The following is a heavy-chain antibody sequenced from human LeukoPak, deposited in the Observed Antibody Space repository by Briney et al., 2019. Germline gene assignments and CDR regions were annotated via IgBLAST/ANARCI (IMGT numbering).Heavy chain of an antibody. CDR2: IYHSGST. CDR1: GYSISSGHY. V-gene: IGHV4-38-2*02. CDR3: ARYPTVTKYFDY. D-gene: IGHD4-17*01. J-gene: IGHJ4*02. Sequence: SETLSLTCTVSGYSISSGHYWGWIRQPPGKGLEWIGSIYHSGSTYYNPSLKSRVTISVDTSKNQFSLKLSSVTAADTAVYYCARYPTVTKYFDYWGQGTLVTVSS.